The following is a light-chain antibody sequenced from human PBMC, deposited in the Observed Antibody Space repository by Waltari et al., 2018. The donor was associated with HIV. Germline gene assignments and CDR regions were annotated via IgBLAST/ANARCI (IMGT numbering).Light chain of an antibody. CDR3: QHYDSSVT. Sequence: EIVLTQSPDTLSLSPGERVTLSCRASQSVSSSSLIWYQQKPGQAPRLLIYGASSRATGIPDRFSGSGSGTDFTLTISRLDPEDFAVYYCQHYDSSVTFGQGTRLEIK. J-gene: IGKJ5*01. CDR1: QSVSSSS. V-gene: IGKV3-20*01. CDR2: GAS.